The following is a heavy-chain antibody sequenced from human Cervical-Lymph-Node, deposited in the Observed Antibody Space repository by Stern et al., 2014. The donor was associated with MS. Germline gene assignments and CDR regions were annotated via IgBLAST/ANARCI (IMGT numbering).Heavy chain of an antibody. CDR3: ARGDVVVPAHP. Sequence: QVQLVESGGGVVQPGRSLRLSCAASGFTFSSYGMHWVRQAPGKGLEWVAVIWDDGSNKYNADSVKGRFTISRDNSKNTLYLQMNSLRAEDTAVYYCARGDVVVPAHPWGQGTLVTVSS. J-gene: IGHJ5*02. V-gene: IGHV3-33*01. D-gene: IGHD2-2*01. CDR2: IWDDGSNK. CDR1: GFTFSSYG.